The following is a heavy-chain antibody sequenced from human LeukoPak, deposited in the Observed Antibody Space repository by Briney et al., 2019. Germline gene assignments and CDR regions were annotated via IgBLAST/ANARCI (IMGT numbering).Heavy chain of an antibody. D-gene: IGHD6-13*01. J-gene: IGHJ4*02. CDR2: IGSSGNYI. CDR3: ARGYSNWYYFDY. CDR1: GFTFSDYS. V-gene: IGHV3-21*01. Sequence: GGSLRLSCAASGFTFSDYSMNWVRQAPGKGLEWVSSIGSSGNYIYYADSLRGRVTISRDNAKNSLYLQMNSLRAEDTAVYYCARGYSNWYYFDYWGQGTLVTVSS.